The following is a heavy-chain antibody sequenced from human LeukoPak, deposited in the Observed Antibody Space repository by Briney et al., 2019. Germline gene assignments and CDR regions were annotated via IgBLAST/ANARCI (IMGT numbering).Heavy chain of an antibody. J-gene: IGHJ4*02. Sequence: PSETLSLTCAVSGGSISSGGYSWSWIRQPPGKGLEWIGYIYHSGSTNYNPSLKSRVAISVDTSKNQFSLKLSSVTAADTAVYYCARHDSSGWSQFDYWGQGTLVTVSS. CDR3: ARHDSSGWSQFDY. CDR2: IYHSGST. V-gene: IGHV4-30-2*01. CDR1: GGSISSGGYS. D-gene: IGHD6-19*01.